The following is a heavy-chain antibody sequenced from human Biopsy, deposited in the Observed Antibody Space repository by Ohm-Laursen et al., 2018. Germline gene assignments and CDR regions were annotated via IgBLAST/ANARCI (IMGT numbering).Heavy chain of an antibody. CDR1: GGTLSNYA. CDR3: ASDLLGREGYCGGRNCQIAY. CDR2: IIPIFDTA. Sequence: SVKVPCKTSGGTLSNYAINWVRQAPGQGLEWMGGIIPIFDTANYAQKFQDRVTITADKSTFTAYMELSSLRSEDTAVYYCASDLLGREGYCGGRNCQIAYWGQGTLVTVSS. J-gene: IGHJ4*02. V-gene: IGHV1-69*06. D-gene: IGHD2-15*01.